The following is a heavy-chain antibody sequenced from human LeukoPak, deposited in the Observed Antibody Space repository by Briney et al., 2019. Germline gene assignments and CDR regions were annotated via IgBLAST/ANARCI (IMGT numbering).Heavy chain of an antibody. CDR1: GFIFSNSG. J-gene: IGHJ4*02. D-gene: IGHD1-26*01. V-gene: IGHV3-33*06. CDR3: AKLGVGGIVGAHIDY. Sequence: GGSLRLSCAASGFIFSNSGMHWVRQAPGKGLERVTVIYTDGSTKYYADSVKGRFTISRDNSKNTVYLQMNSLRAEDTAVYYCAKLGVGGIVGAHIDYWGQGTLVTVSS. CDR2: IYTDGSTK.